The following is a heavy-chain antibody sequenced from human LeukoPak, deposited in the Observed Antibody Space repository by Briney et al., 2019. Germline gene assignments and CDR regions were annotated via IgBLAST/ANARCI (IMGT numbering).Heavy chain of an antibody. Sequence: PGGSLRLSCAASGFTFSGSAMHWVRQASGKGLEWVGRIRSKANSYATAYAASVKGRFTISRDDSKNTAYLQMNSLKTEDTAVYYCTRLYGDYRYYYYYYYMDVWGKGTTVTVSS. CDR3: TRLYGDYRYYYYYYYMDV. V-gene: IGHV3-73*01. J-gene: IGHJ6*03. CDR1: GFTFSGSA. D-gene: IGHD4-17*01. CDR2: IRSKANSYAT.